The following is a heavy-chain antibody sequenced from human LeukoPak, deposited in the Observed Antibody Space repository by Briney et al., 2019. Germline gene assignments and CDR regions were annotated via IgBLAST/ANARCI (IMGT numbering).Heavy chain of an antibody. J-gene: IGHJ4*02. CDR3: ARDLASTSNWEFDY. CDR2: VNPNSGDT. Sequence: ASVRVSCKASGYTFAGYFIHWVRQAPGQGREWMGRVNPNSGDTEYAPKFQGWVTMTRDTSISTAYVEVRRLISADTAVYYCARDLASTSNWEFDYWGQGTLVIVSS. D-gene: IGHD1-26*01. V-gene: IGHV1-2*04. CDR1: GYTFAGYF.